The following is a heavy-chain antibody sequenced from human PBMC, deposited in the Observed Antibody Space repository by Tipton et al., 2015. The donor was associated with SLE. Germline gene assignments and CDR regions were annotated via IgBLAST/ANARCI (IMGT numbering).Heavy chain of an antibody. D-gene: IGHD4-11*01. J-gene: IGHJ6*02. V-gene: IGHV4-4*07. Sequence: TLSLTCTVSGGSISSYYWSWIRQPAGKGLEWIGHIYTSGSTNYNPSLKSRVTISVDTSKNQFSLKLSSVTAADTAVYYCASGDMTTVTNPTYYYYGVDVWGQGTTVTVSS. CDR3: ASGDMTTVTNPTYYYYGVDV. CDR1: GGSISSYY. CDR2: IYTSGST.